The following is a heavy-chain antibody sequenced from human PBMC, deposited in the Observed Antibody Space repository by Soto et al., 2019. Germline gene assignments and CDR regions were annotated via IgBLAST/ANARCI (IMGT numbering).Heavy chain of an antibody. D-gene: IGHD5-12*01. CDR1: GFTFSSYS. J-gene: IGHJ6*03. Sequence: PGGSLRLSCAASGFTFSSYSMNWVRQAPGKGLEWVSYISSSSSTIYYADSVKGRFTISRDNAKNSLYLQMNSLRAEDTAVYYCARDTSGFGDYYYYSYMDVWGKGTTVTVSS. CDR3: ARDTSGFGDYYYYSYMDV. V-gene: IGHV3-48*01. CDR2: ISSSSSTI.